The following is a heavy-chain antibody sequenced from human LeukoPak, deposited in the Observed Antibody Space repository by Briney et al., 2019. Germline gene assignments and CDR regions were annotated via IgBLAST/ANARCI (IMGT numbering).Heavy chain of an antibody. Sequence: SETLSLTCSVSGGSFSSSSYYWDWIRQPPGKGLEWIGSIYYSGITYYSPSLKSRLTISVDTSKNQFSLNLSSVTAADTAVYYCARRRTSRYGDYDYYHYYYMDVWGKGTTVTVSS. V-gene: IGHV4-39*01. D-gene: IGHD4-17*01. CDR3: ARRRTSRYGDYDYYHYYYMDV. J-gene: IGHJ6*03. CDR2: IYYSGIT. CDR1: GGSFSSSSYY.